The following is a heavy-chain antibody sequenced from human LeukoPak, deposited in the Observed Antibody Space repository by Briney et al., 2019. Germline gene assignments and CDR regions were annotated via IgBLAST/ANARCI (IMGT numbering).Heavy chain of an antibody. J-gene: IGHJ6*02. D-gene: IGHD3-10*01. CDR2: IIPILGIA. CDR3: ARPGAGSYFPPGMDV. CDR1: GGTFSSYA. V-gene: IGHV1-69*04. Sequence: ASVKVSCKASGGTFSSYAISWVRQAPGQGLEWMGRIIPILGIANYAQKFQGRVTITADKSTSTAYMELSSLRSEDTAVYYCARPGAGSYFPPGMDVWGQGTTVTVSS.